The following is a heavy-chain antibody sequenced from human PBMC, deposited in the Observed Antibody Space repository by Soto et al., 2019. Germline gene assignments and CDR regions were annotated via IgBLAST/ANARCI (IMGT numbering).Heavy chain of an antibody. D-gene: IGHD3-10*01. CDR3: ASDYNAYQRQHVFDI. J-gene: IGHJ3*02. V-gene: IGHV1-46*02. CDR1: GYSFNSYY. Sequence: QVQLVQSGAEVKKPGASVKVACKASGYSFNSYYMHWVRQAPGQGPEWMGVINPSGASTSHAQKFQGRVNMTRDTSTSTVYMELSSLRSEDTALYYCASDYNAYQRQHVFDIWGQGTLVTVSS. CDR2: INPSGAST.